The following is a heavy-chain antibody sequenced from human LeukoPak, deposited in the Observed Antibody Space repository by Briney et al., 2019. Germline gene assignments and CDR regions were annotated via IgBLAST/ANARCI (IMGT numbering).Heavy chain of an antibody. V-gene: IGHV3-66*03. D-gene: IGHD3/OR15-3a*01. J-gene: IGHJ5*02. CDR1: GFSFSSYT. CDR2: IRDSGEA. CDR3: ARDRAANQDWVEFDP. Sequence: GGSLRLSCTASGFSFSSYTMNWVRQAPGKGLEWVGLIRDSGEAFYADFARGRFAISRDESENTLYLQMNSLRVEDTAVYFCARDRAANQDWVEFDPWGQGTPVIVSS.